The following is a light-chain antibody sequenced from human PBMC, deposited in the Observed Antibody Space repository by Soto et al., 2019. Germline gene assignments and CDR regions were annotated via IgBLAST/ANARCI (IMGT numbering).Light chain of an antibody. CDR2: DND. CDR3: GTWDGSLSARV. Sequence: QSVLTQPPSVSAAPGQKVSISCSGSNSNIGTAYVSWYQQFPGTAPKLLIYDNDQRPSGIPDRFSASKSGTSATLGITGLQTGDEADYFCGTWDGSLSARVFATGTKLTVL. V-gene: IGLV1-51*01. J-gene: IGLJ1*01. CDR1: NSNIGTAY.